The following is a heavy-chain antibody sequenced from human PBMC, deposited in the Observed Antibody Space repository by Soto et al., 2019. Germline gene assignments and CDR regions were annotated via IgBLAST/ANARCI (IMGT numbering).Heavy chain of an antibody. CDR1: GGSFSDYY. D-gene: IGHD3-22*01. CDR2: INHSGST. Sequence: PSETLSLTCAVYGGSFSDYYWSWIRQPPGKGLEWIGEINHSGSTNYNPSLKSRITISVDTSKNQFSLKLSSVTAADTAVYYCARRVDYYDSSGDALDIWGQATMVTVSS. J-gene: IGHJ3*02. CDR3: ARRVDYYDSSGDALDI. V-gene: IGHV4-34*01.